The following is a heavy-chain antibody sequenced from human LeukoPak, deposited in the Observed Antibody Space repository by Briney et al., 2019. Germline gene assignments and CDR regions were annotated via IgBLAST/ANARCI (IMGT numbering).Heavy chain of an antibody. CDR3: ARVITYYDFWSGYSIVGYFDY. V-gene: IGHV3-21*01. J-gene: IGHJ4*02. Sequence: GGSLRLSCAASGFTFRSYSMNWVRQAPGKGLEWVSSISSSSYIYYADSVKGRFTISRDNAKNSLYLQMNSLRAEDTAVYYCARVITYYDFWSGYSIVGYFDYWGQGTLVTVSS. CDR1: GFTFRSYS. D-gene: IGHD3-3*01. CDR2: ISSSSYI.